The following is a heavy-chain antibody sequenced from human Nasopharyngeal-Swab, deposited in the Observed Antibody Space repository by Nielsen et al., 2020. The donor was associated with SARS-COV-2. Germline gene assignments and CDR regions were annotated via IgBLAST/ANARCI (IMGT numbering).Heavy chain of an antibody. CDR1: GFTFSSYG. D-gene: IGHD3-3*01. CDR2: ISYDGSNK. J-gene: IGHJ4*02. CDR3: AKEGIYDFWSGPQGPFDY. Sequence: GESLKISCAASGFTFSSYGMHWVRQAPGKGLEWVAVISYDGSNKYYADSVKGRFTISRDNSMNTLYLQMNSLRAEDTAVYYCAKEGIYDFWSGPQGPFDYWGQGTLVTVSS. V-gene: IGHV3-30*18.